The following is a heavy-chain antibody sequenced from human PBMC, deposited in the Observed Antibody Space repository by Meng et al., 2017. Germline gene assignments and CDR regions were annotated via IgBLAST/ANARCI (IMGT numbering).Heavy chain of an antibody. CDR2: INQSGST. Sequence: GPRLFKPAEHRSLACAVYGGSFSGSYWRWIRQPPGKGLEWIGEINQSGSTNYNPSLKSRVTMSLDTSKNQFSLRLSSVTAADTAVYYCARSHSVTIVAFDYWGQGTLVTVSS. CDR3: ARSHSVTIVAFDY. V-gene: IGHV4-34*01. J-gene: IGHJ4*02. D-gene: IGHD4-17*01. CDR1: GGSFSGSY.